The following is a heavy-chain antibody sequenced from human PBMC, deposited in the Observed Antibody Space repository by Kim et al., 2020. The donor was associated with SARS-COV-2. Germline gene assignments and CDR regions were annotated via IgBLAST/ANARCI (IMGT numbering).Heavy chain of an antibody. CDR3: AKQQLVTGPHYYYYYMDV. CDR1: GFTFSSYA. CDR2: ISGSGGST. D-gene: IGHD6-13*01. J-gene: IGHJ6*03. Sequence: GGSLRLSCAASGFTFSSYAMSWVRQAPGKGLEWVSAISGSGGSTYYADSVKGRFTISRDNSKNTLYLQMNSLRAEDTAVYYCAKQQLVTGPHYYYYYMDVWGKGTTVTVSS. V-gene: IGHV3-23*01.